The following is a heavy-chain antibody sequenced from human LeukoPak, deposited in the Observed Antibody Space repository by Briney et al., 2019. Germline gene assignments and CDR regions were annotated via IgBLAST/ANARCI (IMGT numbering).Heavy chain of an antibody. V-gene: IGHV4-61*02. CDR1: GDSISSGSYY. J-gene: IGHJ4*02. D-gene: IGHD3-9*01. CDR3: AKEAKYYDILIGYYRSFYYFDY. CDR2: IYISGST. Sequence: SETLSLTCTVSGDSISSGSYYWSWIRQPAGKGLGWIGRIYISGSTNYNPSLKSRVTISVDTSKNQFSLNLTSVPAADTAVYYCAKEAKYYDILIGYYRSFYYFDYWGQGTLVTVSS.